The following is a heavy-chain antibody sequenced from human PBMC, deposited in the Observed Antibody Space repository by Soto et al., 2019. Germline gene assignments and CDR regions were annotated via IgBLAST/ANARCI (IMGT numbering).Heavy chain of an antibody. CDR3: ARSLAAAGTIPIDY. J-gene: IGHJ4*02. Sequence: PSETLSLTCTVAGGSISSYYWSWIRQPPGKGLEWIGYLYYSGSTNYNPSLKSRVTISVDTSKNQFSLKLSSVTAADTAVYYCARSLAAAGTIPIDYWGQGTVVTVSS. CDR2: LYYSGST. D-gene: IGHD6-13*01. CDR1: GGSISSYY. V-gene: IGHV4-59*01.